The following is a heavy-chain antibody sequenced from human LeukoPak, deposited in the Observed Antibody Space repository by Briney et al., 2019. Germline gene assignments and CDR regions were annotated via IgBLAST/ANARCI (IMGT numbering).Heavy chain of an antibody. D-gene: IGHD2-15*01. CDR1: GFTFSSYK. CDR2: ISSSGSTI. CDR3: ARETAASGGNDYYYYMDV. V-gene: IGHV3-48*01. Sequence: GGSLRLSCAASGFTFSSYKMNWVRQAPGKGLEWVSYISSSGSTIYYADSVKGRFTISRDNSKNSLYLQMNSLRAEDTAVYYCARETAASGGNDYYYYMDVWGKGTTVTVSS. J-gene: IGHJ6*03.